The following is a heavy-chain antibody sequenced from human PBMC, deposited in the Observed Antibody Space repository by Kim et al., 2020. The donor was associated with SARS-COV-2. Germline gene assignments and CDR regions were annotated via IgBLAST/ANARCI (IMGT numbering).Heavy chain of an antibody. J-gene: IGHJ4*02. D-gene: IGHD3-22*01. CDR3: ARDLPYYDSSGYGADY. CDR2: IYYSGST. V-gene: IGHV4-39*07. Sequence: SETLSLTCTVSGGSISSSSYYCGWIRQPPGKGLEWIGSIYYSGSTYYNPSLKSRVTISVDTSKNQFSLKLSSVTAADTAVYYCARDLPYYDSSGYGADYWGQGTLVTVSS. CDR1: GGSISSSSYY.